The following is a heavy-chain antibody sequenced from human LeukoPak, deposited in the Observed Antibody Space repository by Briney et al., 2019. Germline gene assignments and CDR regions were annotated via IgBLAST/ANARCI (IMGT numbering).Heavy chain of an antibody. V-gene: IGHV3-74*01. Sequence: GGSLRLSCAASGFTFSTHWMHWVRQAPGKGLVWVSRINSDGSSTNYADFVKGRFTISRDNAKNTLYLQMNSLRAGDTAMYYCVRVLFSNSGYRGQGTLVTVSS. CDR1: GFTFSTHW. CDR2: INSDGSST. D-gene: IGHD3-10*01. CDR3: VRVLFSNSGY. J-gene: IGHJ4*02.